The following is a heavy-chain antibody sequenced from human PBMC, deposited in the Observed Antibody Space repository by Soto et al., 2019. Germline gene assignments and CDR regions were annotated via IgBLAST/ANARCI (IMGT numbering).Heavy chain of an antibody. CDR3: ARLPYYDFWSGYSSDYYYYGMDV. V-gene: IGHV5-10-1*01. J-gene: IGHJ6*02. Sequence: GESLKISCKGSGYSFTSYWISWVRQMPGKGLEWMGRIDPSDSYTNYSPSFQGHVTISADKSISTAYLQWSSLKASDTAMYYCARLPYYDFWSGYSSDYYYYGMDVWGQGTTVTVSS. CDR2: IDPSDSYT. D-gene: IGHD3-3*01. CDR1: GYSFTSYW.